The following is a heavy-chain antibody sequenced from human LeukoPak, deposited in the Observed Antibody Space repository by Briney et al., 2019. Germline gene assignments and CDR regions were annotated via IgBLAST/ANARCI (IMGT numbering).Heavy chain of an antibody. CDR2: IGGSGGST. D-gene: IGHD3-3*01. CDR1: DFTFSSYA. V-gene: IGHV3-23*01. Sequence: GGSLRLSCAASDFTFSSYAMSWVRQAPGKGLEWVSAIGGSGGSTYYADSVKGRFTISRDNSKNTLYLQMNSLRAEDTAVYYCAKEYYDFWSGYYYFDNWGQGTLVTVSS. J-gene: IGHJ4*02. CDR3: AKEYYDFWSGYYYFDN.